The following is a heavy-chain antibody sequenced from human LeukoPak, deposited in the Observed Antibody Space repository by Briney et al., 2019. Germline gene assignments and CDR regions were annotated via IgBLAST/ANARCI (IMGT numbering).Heavy chain of an antibody. D-gene: IGHD6-13*01. Sequence: SETLSLTCAVSGYSISSGYYWGWIRQPPGKGLEWIGSIYHSGSTYYNPSLKSRVTISVGTSKNQFSLKLSSVTAADTAVYYCARHSTSSTTDAFDIWGQGTMVTVSS. CDR1: GYSISSGYY. CDR3: ARHSTSSTTDAFDI. J-gene: IGHJ3*02. CDR2: IYHSGST. V-gene: IGHV4-38-2*01.